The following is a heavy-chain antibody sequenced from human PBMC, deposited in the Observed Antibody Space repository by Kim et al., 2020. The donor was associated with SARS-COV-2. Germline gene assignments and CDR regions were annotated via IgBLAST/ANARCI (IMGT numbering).Heavy chain of an antibody. CDR1: GFTFSSYW. CDR3: ARDGGGLWFGESSYYGMDV. CDR2: INSDGSST. J-gene: IGHJ6*02. V-gene: IGHV3-74*01. D-gene: IGHD3-10*01. Sequence: GGSLRLSCAASGFTFSSYWMHWVRQAPGKGQVWVSRINSDGSSTIYADSVKGRFTISRDNAKNTLYLQMNSLRAEDTAVYYCARDGGGLWFGESSYYGMDVLGQGTTVTVSS.